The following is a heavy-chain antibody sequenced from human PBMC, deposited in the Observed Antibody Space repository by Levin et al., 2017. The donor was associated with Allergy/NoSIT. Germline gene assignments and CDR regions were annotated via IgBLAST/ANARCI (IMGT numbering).Heavy chain of an antibody. V-gene: IGHV3-48*02. CDR3: TRDMGVAYGMDL. Sequence: GGSLRLSCEASGFALINYHMNWVRQAPGKGLEWVSYISSVSVAIYYADSVKGRFTISRDNAKNSLYLQMNSLRDEDTAVYYCTRDMGVAYGMDLWGQGTTVTVSS. D-gene: IGHD2-15*01. CDR1: GFALINYH. CDR2: ISSVSVAI. J-gene: IGHJ6*02.